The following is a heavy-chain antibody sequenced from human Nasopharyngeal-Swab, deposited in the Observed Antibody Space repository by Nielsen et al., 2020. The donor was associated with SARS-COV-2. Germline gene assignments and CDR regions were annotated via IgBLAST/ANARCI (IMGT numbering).Heavy chain of an antibody. Sequence: GESLKLSCQGSGYSFTSYWIRRVRQLPGTGLEWMGIIYPGDSDTRYSPSFQGQVTISADKSISTAYLQWSSLKASDTAMYYCPRGLVATLGGVLDYWGKGTLVTVSS. V-gene: IGHV5-51*01. CDR2: IYPGDSDT. CDR1: GYSFTSYW. J-gene: IGHJ4*02. D-gene: IGHD5-12*01. CDR3: PRGLVATLGGVLDY.